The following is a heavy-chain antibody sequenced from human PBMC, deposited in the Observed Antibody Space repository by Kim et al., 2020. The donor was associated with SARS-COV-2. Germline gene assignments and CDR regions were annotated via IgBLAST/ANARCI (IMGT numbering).Heavy chain of an antibody. CDR3: ARHQWYSSGWYVAFYYYVLVV. D-gene: IGHD6-19*01. J-gene: IGHJ6*04. V-gene: IGHV4-39*01. CDR1: GGSLSSSSYY. CDR2: AYYIGNT. Sequence: SETLSLTCTVSGGSLSSSSYYWGWIRQPPGKGLEWIGTAYYIGNTYYNPSLKSRVTISVDTSKNQFSLKLGSVTAADTAVYYCARHQWYSSGWYVAFYYYVLVVWGKRTTVTVST.